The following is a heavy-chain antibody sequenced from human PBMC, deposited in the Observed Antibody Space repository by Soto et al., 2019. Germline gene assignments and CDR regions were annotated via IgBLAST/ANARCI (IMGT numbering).Heavy chain of an antibody. D-gene: IGHD6-13*01. J-gene: IGHJ4*02. CDR2: ISSSSSYI. Sequence: PGGSLRLSCAASGFTFSSYSMNWVRQAPGKGLEWVSSISSSSSYIYYADSVKGRFTISRDNAKNSLYLQMNSLRAEDTAVYYCAREVSSSWRPFDYWGQGTRVTVSS. CDR3: AREVSSSWRPFDY. CDR1: GFTFSSYS. V-gene: IGHV3-21*01.